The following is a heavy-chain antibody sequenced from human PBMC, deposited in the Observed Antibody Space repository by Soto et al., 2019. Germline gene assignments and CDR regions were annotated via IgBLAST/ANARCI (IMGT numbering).Heavy chain of an antibody. CDR3: ESGVGCLGGSRGRPDYGFDV. CDR2: IVPRPGTT. CDR1: GGTFTKYA. V-gene: IGHV1-69*01. Sequence: QVQLVQSGAAVRKPGSSVKVSCKASGGTFTKYAITWVRQAPRQGLEWMGGIVPRPGTTNYAQKFRGRVTIRADEFTSTADFEPSSLGSEDTAVYYWESGVGCLGGSRGRPDYGFDVWGQGTMVIVSS. J-gene: IGHJ3*01. D-gene: IGHD3-10*01.